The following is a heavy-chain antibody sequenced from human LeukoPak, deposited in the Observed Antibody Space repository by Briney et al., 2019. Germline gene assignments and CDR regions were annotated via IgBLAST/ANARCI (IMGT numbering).Heavy chain of an antibody. J-gene: IGHJ4*02. CDR1: GFTFSDYY. CDR2: ISSSGSII. Sequence: GGSLRLSCAASGFTFSDYYMSWIRQTPGKGLEWVSYISSSGSIIYYADSVKGRFTISRDNAKNSLYLQMNSLRAEDTALYYCAKDKSWELLGPVFDYWGQGTLVPVSS. CDR3: AKDKSWELLGPVFDY. D-gene: IGHD1-26*01. V-gene: IGHV3-11*01.